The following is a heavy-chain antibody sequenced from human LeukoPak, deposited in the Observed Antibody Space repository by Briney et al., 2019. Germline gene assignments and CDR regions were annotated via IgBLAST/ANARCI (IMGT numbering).Heavy chain of an antibody. V-gene: IGHV3-53*01. CDR3: AGGIGGFYDSSGYYNY. CDR1: GFTVSSNY. D-gene: IGHD3-22*01. J-gene: IGHJ4*02. CDR2: IYSGVTT. Sequence: PGGSLRLSCAASGFTVSSNYMSWVRQAPGKGVEWVSVIYSGVTTYYAESVKGRFTISRDNSKNTLFLQMNSLRAEDTAVYYCAGGIGGFYDSSGYYNYWGQGTLVTVSS.